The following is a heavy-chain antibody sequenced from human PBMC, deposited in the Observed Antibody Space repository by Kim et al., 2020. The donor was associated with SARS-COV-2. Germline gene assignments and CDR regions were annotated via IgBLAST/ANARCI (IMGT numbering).Heavy chain of an antibody. V-gene: IGHV3-30*12. CDR1: GSPFSSHG. CDR3: ARWAGDRNGGYFLDY. CDR2: ISDHGSDK. D-gene: IGHD3-22*01. Sequence: GSLRLSCAVSGSPFSSHGMHWVRQAPGKGLEWVASISDHGSDKDYTDSVKGRFIVSKDNAKNMLFMQMDSPRAEDTAVYYCARWAGDRNGGYFLDYWGQGTRVTVTS. J-gene: IGHJ4*02.